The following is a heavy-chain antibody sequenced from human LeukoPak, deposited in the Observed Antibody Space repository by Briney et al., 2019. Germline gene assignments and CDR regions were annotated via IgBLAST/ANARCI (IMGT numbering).Heavy chain of an antibody. CDR3: SRYTGGGWYYLDY. CDR2: ININSGVT. D-gene: IGHD2-8*02. Sequence: GASVKVSCKTSGYTFTDYYMHWVRQAPGQGLEWTGWININSGVTNYAQKFQGRVTMTRDTSISTVYMELSSLRSDDTALYYCSRYTGGGWYYLDYWGQGTLITVSS. V-gene: IGHV1-2*02. J-gene: IGHJ4*02. CDR1: GYTFTDYY.